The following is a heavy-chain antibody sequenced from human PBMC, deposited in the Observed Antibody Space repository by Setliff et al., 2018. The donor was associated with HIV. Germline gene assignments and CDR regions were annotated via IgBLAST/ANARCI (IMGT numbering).Heavy chain of an antibody. Sequence: SVKVSCKAPGGTFSTYGITWVRQAPGQGLEWMGMTIIGTPNYAQEFQGRVTVTTDEAANTAYMQLRNLKFGDTATYYCARVVLAPGPPYFDYWGQGTLVTVSS. V-gene: IGHV1-69*05. CDR2: MTIIGTP. J-gene: IGHJ4*02. CDR3: ARVVLAPGPPYFDY. D-gene: IGHD3-16*01. CDR1: GGTFSTYG.